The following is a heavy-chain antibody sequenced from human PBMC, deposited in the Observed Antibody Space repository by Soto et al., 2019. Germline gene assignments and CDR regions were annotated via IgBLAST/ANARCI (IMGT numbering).Heavy chain of an antibody. CDR1: GGSISSYY. CDR3: ARDWVGATPGYYYYGMDV. CDR2: IYYSGST. V-gene: IGHV4-59*01. J-gene: IGHJ6*02. D-gene: IGHD1-26*01. Sequence: SETLSLTCTVSGGSISSYYWSWIRQPPGKGLEWIGYIYYSGSTNYNPSLKSRVTTSVDTSKNQFSLKLSSVTAADTAVYYCARDWVGATPGYYYYGMDVWGQGTTVTVSS.